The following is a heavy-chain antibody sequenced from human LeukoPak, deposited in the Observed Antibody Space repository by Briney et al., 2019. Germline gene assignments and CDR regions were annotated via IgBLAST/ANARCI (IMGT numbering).Heavy chain of an antibody. CDR3: AKNSGSSNFDY. CDR1: GGSISSSNW. J-gene: IGHJ4*02. CDR2: IYHSGST. V-gene: IGHV4-4*02. Sequence: SETLSLTCAVSGGSISSSNWWNWVRQPPGKGLEWIGEIYHSGSTNYSPSLKSRVTISVDKSRNQFSLKLSSVTAADTAVYYCAKNSGSSNFDYWGQGTLVTVSS. D-gene: IGHD1-26*01.